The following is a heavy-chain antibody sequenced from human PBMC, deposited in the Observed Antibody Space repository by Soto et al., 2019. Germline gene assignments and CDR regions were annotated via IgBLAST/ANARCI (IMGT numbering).Heavy chain of an antibody. CDR1: GFTFSSYG. CDR3: VKDGSSGLPYYYGMDV. J-gene: IGHJ6*02. V-gene: IGHV3-30*18. Sequence: QVQLVESGGGVVQPGRSLRLSCAASGFTFSSYGMHWVRQAPGKGLEGVAVISYDGSNKYYADSVKGRFTTSRDNSKNTLYLQMSSLRAEDTAVYYCVKDGSSGLPYYYGMDVWGQGTTVTVSS. D-gene: IGHD6-19*01. CDR2: ISYDGSNK.